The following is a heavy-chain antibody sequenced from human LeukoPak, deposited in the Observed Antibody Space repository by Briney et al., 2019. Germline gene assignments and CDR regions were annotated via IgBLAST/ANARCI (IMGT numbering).Heavy chain of an antibody. Sequence: PGGSLRLSCAASGLTFSSYEMNWVRQAPGKGLEWVSLISGDGGSTYYADSVKGRLTISRDNSKNSLYLQMNSLTTEDTALYFCAKGTTMYAFDIWGQGTMVTVSS. D-gene: IGHD1-1*01. J-gene: IGHJ3*02. V-gene: IGHV3-43*02. CDR3: AKGTTMYAFDI. CDR1: GLTFSSYE. CDR2: ISGDGGST.